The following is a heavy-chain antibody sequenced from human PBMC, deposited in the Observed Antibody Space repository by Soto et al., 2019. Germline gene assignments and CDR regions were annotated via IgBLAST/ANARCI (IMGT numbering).Heavy chain of an antibody. CDR2: ISGSGSTT. CDR3: AKRVAQGATIGY. Sequence: GGSLRLSCAAAGFTFSSYSMNWVRQAPGKGLEWVSAISGSGSTTYYADSVKGRFTISRDNSKNTLYLQMNSLRAEDTAVYYCAKRVAQGATIGYWGQGTLVTVSS. CDR1: GFTFSSYS. V-gene: IGHV3-23*01. D-gene: IGHD1-26*01. J-gene: IGHJ4*02.